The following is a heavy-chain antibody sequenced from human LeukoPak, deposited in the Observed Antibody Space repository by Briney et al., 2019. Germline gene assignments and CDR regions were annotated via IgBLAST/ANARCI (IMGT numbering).Heavy chain of an antibody. J-gene: IGHJ6*03. V-gene: IGHV1-18*01. D-gene: IGHD1-26*01. CDR2: ISAYNGNT. CDR3: ARSKPTSYYYYYMDV. Sequence: ASVKVSCKASGYTFTSYGISWVRQAPGQGLEWMGWISAYNGNTNYAQKLQGRVTMTTDTSTSTAYIELRSLRSDDTAVYYCARSKPTSYYYYYMDVWGKGTTVTVSS. CDR1: GYTFTSYG.